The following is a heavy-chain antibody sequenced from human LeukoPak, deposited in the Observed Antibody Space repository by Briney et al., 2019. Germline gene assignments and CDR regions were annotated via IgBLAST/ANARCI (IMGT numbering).Heavy chain of an antibody. D-gene: IGHD1-1*01. V-gene: IGHV3-30*02. CDR2: IRYDGRNK. J-gene: IGHJ4*02. CDR1: GLTFSNYG. Sequence: GGSLRLSCAASGLTFSNYGMHWARQAPGKGLEWVTYIRYDGRNKFYADFVKGRFTISRDNSKSTLFLQMSSLRTEDTAIYYCAKGGSNNWSFDYWGQGTLVTVSS. CDR3: AKGGSNNWSFDY.